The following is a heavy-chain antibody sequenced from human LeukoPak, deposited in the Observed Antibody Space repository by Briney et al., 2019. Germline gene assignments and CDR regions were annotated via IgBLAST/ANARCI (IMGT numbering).Heavy chain of an antibody. J-gene: IGHJ4*02. CDR2: INPNSGGT. CDR3: ARAVATIADFDY. D-gene: IGHD5-12*01. Sequence: GASVKVSCKASGYTFTSYYMHWVRQAPGQGLEWMGRINPNSGGTNYAQKFQGRVTMTRDTSISTAYMELSRLRSDDTAVYYCARAVATIADFDYWGQGTLVTVSS. V-gene: IGHV1-2*06. CDR1: GYTFTSYY.